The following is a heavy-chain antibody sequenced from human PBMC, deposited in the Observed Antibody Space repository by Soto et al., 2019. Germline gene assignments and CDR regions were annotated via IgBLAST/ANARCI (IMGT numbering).Heavy chain of an antibody. CDR1: GFSLSDARVG. V-gene: IGHV2-26*02. CDR2: IFSNDEK. CDR3: ARIDRDYGGGYVFILSNY. D-gene: IGHD5-12*01. J-gene: IGHJ4*02. Sequence: QVTLKESGPVLVKPTETLTLTCTVSGFSLSDARVGVNWIRQPPWKALEWLAHIFSNDEKSFSTSLKSRLTVSKDPSKSQVVLTMANMAPVDTATYCCARIDRDYGGGYVFILSNYWGQGTLVTVSS.